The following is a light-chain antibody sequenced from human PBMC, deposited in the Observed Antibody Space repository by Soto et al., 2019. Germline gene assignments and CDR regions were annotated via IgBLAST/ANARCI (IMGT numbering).Light chain of an antibody. CDR3: QQSYSTPRT. V-gene: IGKV1-39*01. CDR2: AAS. J-gene: IGKJ2*01. Sequence: DIQMTQSPSSLSASVGDRVTITCRASQSISSYLNWYQQKPGKAPKLLIYAASSLQSEDPSRFSGSGSGTDFTLTISRLQTEDFANYYCQQSYSTPRTFGQGTEQEFK. CDR1: QSISSY.